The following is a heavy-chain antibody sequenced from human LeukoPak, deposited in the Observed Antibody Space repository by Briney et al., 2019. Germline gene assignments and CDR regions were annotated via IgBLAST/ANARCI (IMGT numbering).Heavy chain of an antibody. CDR2: ISWDGGVT. J-gene: IGHJ4*02. CDR1: GFTFDDHT. Sequence: GGSLRLSCAASGFTFDDHTMHWVRQAPGKGLEWVSLISWDGGVTKYAGSVKGRFTISRDNTKKSLYLQMNSLRTEDTALYYCAKSDHRGDGFNYDYWGQGTLVTVPS. V-gene: IGHV3-43*01. D-gene: IGHD5-24*01. CDR3: AKSDHRGDGFNYDY.